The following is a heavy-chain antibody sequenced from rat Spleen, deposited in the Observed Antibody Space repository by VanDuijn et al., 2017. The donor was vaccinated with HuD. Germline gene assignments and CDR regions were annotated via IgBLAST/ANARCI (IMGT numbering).Heavy chain of an antibody. Sequence: QVQLKESGPGLVQSSQTLSLTCTVSGFSLTDNGVHWIRQPPGKGLEWMGVIWSHGGIDYNSAIKSRLSISRDTSKSQVFLKMNSLQTEDTATYYCARDPLLGAPFDYWGQGVMVTVSS. D-gene: IGHD5-1*01. V-gene: IGHV2-1*01. CDR1: GFSLTDNG. J-gene: IGHJ2*01. CDR3: ARDPLLGAPFDY. CDR2: IWSHGGI.